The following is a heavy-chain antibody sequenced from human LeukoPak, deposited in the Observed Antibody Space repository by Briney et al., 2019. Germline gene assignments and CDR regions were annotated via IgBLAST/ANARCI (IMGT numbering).Heavy chain of an antibody. V-gene: IGHV5-51*01. CDR3: ARHTSPDGGQYYYDSSGYYNAIMD. CDR1: GYSFTSYW. J-gene: IGHJ4*02. CDR2: IYPGDSDT. Sequence: GESLKISCKGSGYSFTSYWIGWVRQMPGKGLEWVGIIYPGDSDTRYSPSFQGQVTISVDRSISTACLQWSTLKASDTAMYYCARHTSPDGGQYYYDSSGYYNAIMDRGQGTLVTVSS. D-gene: IGHD3-22*01.